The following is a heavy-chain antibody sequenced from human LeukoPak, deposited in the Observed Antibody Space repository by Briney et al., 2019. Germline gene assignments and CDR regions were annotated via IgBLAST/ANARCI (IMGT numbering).Heavy chain of an antibody. CDR3: ARDNVGYCSSTSCPGPIGFDP. J-gene: IGHJ5*02. V-gene: IGHV3-7*03. CDR1: GFTFSNYW. Sequence: GGSLRLSCAASGFTFSNYWMTWVRQAPGKGLEWVANIKQDESEKYYVDSVKGRFTISRDNAKNSLHLQMSSLRVEDTAVYYCARDNVGYCSSTSCPGPIGFDPWGQGTLVTVSS. D-gene: IGHD2-2*03. CDR2: IKQDESEK.